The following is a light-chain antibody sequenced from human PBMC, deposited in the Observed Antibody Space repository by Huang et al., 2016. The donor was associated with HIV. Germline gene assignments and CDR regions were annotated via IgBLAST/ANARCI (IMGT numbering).Light chain of an antibody. CDR3: QQYDNGPIA. CDR2: GSS. Sequence: EIVMTQSPATLSVSPGERATLSCRASQSVSSNLAWYQQKHGQAPRLLIYGSSTRVLGVPARCSGSGSGTEFTLTISSLQSEDFAVYYCQQYDNGPIAFGQGTRLEI. J-gene: IGKJ5*01. V-gene: IGKV3-15*01. CDR1: QSVSSN.